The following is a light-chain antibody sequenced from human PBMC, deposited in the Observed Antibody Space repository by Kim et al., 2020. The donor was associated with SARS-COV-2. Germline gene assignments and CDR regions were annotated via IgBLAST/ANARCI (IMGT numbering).Light chain of an antibody. CDR2: DVT. V-gene: IGLV2-11*01. J-gene: IGLJ1*01. Sequence: QSVTISCTGTSSDVGGYNYVSWYQQHPGKAPKVMIYDVTKRPSGVPDRFSGSKSGNTASLTISGLQAEDEADYYCCSYAGNSLYVFGTGTKVTVL. CDR3: CSYAGNSLYV. CDR1: SSDVGGYNY.